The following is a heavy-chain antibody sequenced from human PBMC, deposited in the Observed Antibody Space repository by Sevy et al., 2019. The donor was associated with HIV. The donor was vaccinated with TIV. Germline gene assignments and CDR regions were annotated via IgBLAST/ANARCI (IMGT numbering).Heavy chain of an antibody. Sequence: VSVKVSCKASGYTFTGYYMHWVRQAPGQGLEWMGRINPNSGGTNYAQKFQGRVTMTRDTSISTAYMELIRLRSDDTAVYYCASLYCSGGSCYPEGYYYYGMDVWGQGTTVTVSS. CDR1: GYTFTGYY. V-gene: IGHV1-2*06. CDR3: ASLYCSGGSCYPEGYYYYGMDV. J-gene: IGHJ6*02. D-gene: IGHD2-15*01. CDR2: INPNSGGT.